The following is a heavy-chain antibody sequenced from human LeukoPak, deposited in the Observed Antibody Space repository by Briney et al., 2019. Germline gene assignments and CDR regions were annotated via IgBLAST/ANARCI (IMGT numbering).Heavy chain of an antibody. CDR2: VSFDGSNY. CDR3: VKVDGYPSNYYGMDV. CDR1: GFSFSDYA. J-gene: IGHJ6*02. D-gene: IGHD5-18*01. V-gene: IGHV3-30-3*02. Sequence: PGGSLRLSCAASGFSFSDYALHWVRQAPGKGLEWVAVVSFDGSNYYCADSVKGRFTISRDNSKNTLYLQMNGLRAEDTAVYYCVKVDGYPSNYYGMDVWGQGTTVTVSS.